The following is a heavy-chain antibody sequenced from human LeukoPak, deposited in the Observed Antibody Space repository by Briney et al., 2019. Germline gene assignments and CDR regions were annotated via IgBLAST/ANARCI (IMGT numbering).Heavy chain of an antibody. CDR2: ISYDGSNK. CDR3: AKALTSGWYLDAFNI. V-gene: IGHV3-30*18. J-gene: IGHJ3*02. Sequence: GGSLRLSCAASGFTFSSCGMHWGRQAPGKGLEWVAVISYDGSNKYYADSVKGRFTISRDNSKNTLFLEMNSLRAEDTAVYYCAKALTSGWYLDAFNIWGQGTMVTVSS. D-gene: IGHD6-19*01. CDR1: GFTFSSCG.